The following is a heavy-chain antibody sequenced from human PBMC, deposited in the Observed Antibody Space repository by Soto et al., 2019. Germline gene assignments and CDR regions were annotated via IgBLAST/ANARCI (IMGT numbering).Heavy chain of an antibody. CDR1: GYTFTSYA. Sequence: GASVKVSCKASGYTFTSYAMHWVRQAPGQRLEWMGWINAGNGNTKYSQKFQGRVTITRDTSASTAYMELSSLRSEDTAVYYCARSDDIVVVVAAFWGQGTLVTVSS. V-gene: IGHV1-3*01. J-gene: IGHJ4*02. D-gene: IGHD2-15*01. CDR2: INAGNGNT. CDR3: ARSDDIVVVVAAF.